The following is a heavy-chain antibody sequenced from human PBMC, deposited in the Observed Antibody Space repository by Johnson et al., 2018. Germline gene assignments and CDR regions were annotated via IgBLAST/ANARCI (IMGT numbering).Heavy chain of an antibody. V-gene: IGHV3-23*04. CDR1: GFSFSNSA. Sequence: VQLVESGGGLVQPGGSLRLSCGASGFSFSNSAISWVRQPPGKGLEWVSAIRSDGGQTWYADSVKGRFTLSRDNSKNTVYLQMHSLGPEDTAVYYCAKELLYVWSPYIDYWGQGTLVIVSS. CDR3: AKELLYVWSPYIDY. D-gene: IGHD2-21*01. CDR2: IRSDGGQT. J-gene: IGHJ4*02.